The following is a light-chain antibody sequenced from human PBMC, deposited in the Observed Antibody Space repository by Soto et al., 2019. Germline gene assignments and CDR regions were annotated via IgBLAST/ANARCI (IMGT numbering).Light chain of an antibody. CDR2: EVT. V-gene: IGLV2-8*01. Sequence: QSVLTQPPSASGSPGQSVTISCTGTSSDVGAYSYVSWYQQHPGKAPKLVIYEVTKRPSGVPDRFSGSKSGNTASLTVSGLQAEDEADYYCSSHAGSINLVFGGRTKLTVL. CDR1: SSDVGAYSY. CDR3: SSHAGSINLV. J-gene: IGLJ2*01.